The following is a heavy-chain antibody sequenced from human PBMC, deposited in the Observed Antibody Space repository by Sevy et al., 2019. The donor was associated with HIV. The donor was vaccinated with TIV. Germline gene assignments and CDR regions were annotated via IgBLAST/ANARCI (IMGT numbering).Heavy chain of an antibody. J-gene: IGHJ4*02. Sequence: GGSLRLSCAASGFIFSDAWLSWVRQGPGKGLEWVGRVRSNGDGGTEEYATPVKGRFIIARDDSKNMLYLQMNNLKIEDTGVYYCTTEGADWGQGTRVTVSS. CDR1: GFIFSDAW. V-gene: IGHV3-15*01. CDR3: TTEGAD. CDR2: VRSNGDGGTE.